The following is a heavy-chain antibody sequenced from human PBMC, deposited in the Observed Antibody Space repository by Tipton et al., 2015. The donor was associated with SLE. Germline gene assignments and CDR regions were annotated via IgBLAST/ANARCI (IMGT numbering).Heavy chain of an antibody. CDR1: GGSISSSSYY. D-gene: IGHD2-8*01. J-gene: IGHJ4*02. Sequence: LRLSCTVSGGSISSSSYYWGWIRQPPGKGLEWIGSIYYSGSTYYNPSLKSRVTISVDTSKNQFSLKLSSVTAADTAVYYCARPNCTNGVCYTAGFDYWGQGTLVTVSS. CDR3: ARPNCTNGVCYTAGFDY. V-gene: IGHV4-39*07. CDR2: IYYSGST.